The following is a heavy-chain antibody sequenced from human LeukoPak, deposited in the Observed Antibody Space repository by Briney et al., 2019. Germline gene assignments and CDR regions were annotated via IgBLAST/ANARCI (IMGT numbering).Heavy chain of an antibody. CDR1: GGSISSSNYY. CDR3: ARLVPPGWFDP. V-gene: IGHV4-39*01. CDR2: IYYSGST. Sequence: TPSETLSLTCTVSGGSISSSNYYWGWIRQPPGKGLEWIANIYYSGSTYYNPSLKSRVTISVDTSNNQFSLKLTSVTAADTAVYYCARLVPPGWFDPWGQGTLVTVSS. J-gene: IGHJ5*02.